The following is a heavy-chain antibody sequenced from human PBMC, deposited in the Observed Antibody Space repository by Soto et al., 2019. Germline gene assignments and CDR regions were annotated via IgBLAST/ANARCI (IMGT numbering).Heavy chain of an antibody. J-gene: IGHJ5*02. CDR3: ARQGNTIFGVATGWFDP. Sequence: PGESLKISCKGSGYSITSYWIGWVRQMPGKGLEWMGIIYPGDSDTRYSPSFQGQVTISADKSISTAYLQWSSLKASDTAMYYCARQGNTIFGVATGWFDPWGQGTLVTVSS. D-gene: IGHD3-3*01. CDR1: GYSITSYW. V-gene: IGHV5-51*01. CDR2: IYPGDSDT.